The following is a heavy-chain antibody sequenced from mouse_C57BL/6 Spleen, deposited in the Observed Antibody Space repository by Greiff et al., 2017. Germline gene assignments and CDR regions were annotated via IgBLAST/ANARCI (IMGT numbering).Heavy chain of an antibody. CDR3: AGGPYYGSSYDY. D-gene: IGHD1-1*01. V-gene: IGHV6-3*01. CDR1: GFTFSNYW. J-gene: IGHJ2*01. Sequence: EVNVVESGGGLVQPGGSMKLSCVASGFTFSNYWMNWVRQSPEKGLEWVAQIRLKSDNYATHYAESVKGRFTISRDDSKSSVYLQMNNLRAEDTGIYYCAGGPYYGSSYDYWGQGTTLTVSS. CDR2: IRLKSDNYAT.